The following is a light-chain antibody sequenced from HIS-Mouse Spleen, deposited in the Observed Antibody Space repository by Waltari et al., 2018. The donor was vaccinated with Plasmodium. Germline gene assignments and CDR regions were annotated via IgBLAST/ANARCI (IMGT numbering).Light chain of an antibody. CDR1: QSVSSS. Sequence: EIVLTQSPPTLSLSPGARATLSCRASQSVSSSLAWYQQNPGQAPRLLSYDASNRATGIPARFSGSGSGTDFTLTISSLEPEDFAVYYWQQRSNWPPLTFGGGIKVEIK. J-gene: IGKJ4*01. CDR2: DAS. CDR3: QQRSNWPPLT. V-gene: IGKV3-11*01.